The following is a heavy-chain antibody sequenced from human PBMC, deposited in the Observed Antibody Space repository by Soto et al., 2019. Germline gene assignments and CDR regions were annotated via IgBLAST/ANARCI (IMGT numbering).Heavy chain of an antibody. CDR2: INTDGSFR. Sequence: EVQLVESGGGLVQPGGSLRLSCTASGFTFSNHWMHWVRQGPGQGLVWVSRINTDGSFRDYADSVRGRFTISRDNAKNTRILQMNSLRAEDTAVYYCVRGTSAWSGKDYWGQGTLVTVSS. J-gene: IGHJ4*02. CDR1: GFTFSNHW. V-gene: IGHV3-74*01. CDR3: VRGTSAWSGKDY. D-gene: IGHD6-19*01.